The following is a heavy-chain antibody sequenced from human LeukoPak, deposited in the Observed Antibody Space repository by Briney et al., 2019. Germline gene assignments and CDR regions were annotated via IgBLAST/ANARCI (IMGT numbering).Heavy chain of an antibody. J-gene: IGHJ4*02. Sequence: PGGSLRLSCAASGFTFSSYAMHWVRQAPGKGLEWVAVISYDGSNKYYADSVKGRFTISRDNSKNTLYLQMNSLRAEDTAVYYCARAKVVAVADHDYWGQGTLVTVSS. CDR1: GFTFSSYA. CDR3: ARAKVVAVADHDY. CDR2: ISYDGSNK. V-gene: IGHV3-30-3*01. D-gene: IGHD6-19*01.